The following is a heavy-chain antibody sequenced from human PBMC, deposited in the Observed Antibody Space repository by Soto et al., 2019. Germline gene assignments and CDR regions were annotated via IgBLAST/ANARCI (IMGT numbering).Heavy chain of an antibody. CDR1: GGSVSGATHY. Sequence: PSETLSLTCTVSGGSVSGATHYWNWIRQPPGKGLEWIGHTPYSGSANYNPSLGSRVSRQIGTDQYSLRLNSVTAADTAVYYCARGKLRRSASGGYYSVDIWGQGILVTVSS. CDR2: TPYSGSA. V-gene: IGHV4-61*01. CDR3: ARGKLRRSASGGYYSVDI. D-gene: IGHD3-3*01. J-gene: IGHJ4*02.